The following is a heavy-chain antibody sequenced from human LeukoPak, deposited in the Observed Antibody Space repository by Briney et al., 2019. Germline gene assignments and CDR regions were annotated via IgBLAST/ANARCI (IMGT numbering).Heavy chain of an antibody. CDR1: GFIVSSNY. V-gene: IGHV3-53*01. J-gene: IGHJ4*02. CDR2: IYSDGST. Sequence: GGSLRHSCAASGFIVSSNYMSWVRQAPGKGLEWVSIIYSDGSTYYADSVKGRFTISRDNSKNTLYLQMNSLRAEDTAVYYCAKATWVRGVIVVFDYWGQGTLVTVSS. CDR3: AKATWVRGVIVVFDY. D-gene: IGHD3-10*01.